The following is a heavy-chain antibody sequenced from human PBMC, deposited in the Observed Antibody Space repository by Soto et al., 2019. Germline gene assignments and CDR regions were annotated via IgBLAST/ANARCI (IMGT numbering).Heavy chain of an antibody. J-gene: IGHJ4*01. CDR3: AKKYSSASGCFDY. D-gene: IGHD6-19*01. CDR1: GFTFSSYS. V-gene: IGHV3-21*04. CDR2: ISSSSSYI. Sequence: GGSLRLSCAASGFTFSSYSMNWVRQAPGKGLEWVSSISSSSSYIYYADSVKGRFTISRDNSKNTLYLQMNSLRAEDTAIYYCAKKYSSASGCFDYWGNGTLVTVST.